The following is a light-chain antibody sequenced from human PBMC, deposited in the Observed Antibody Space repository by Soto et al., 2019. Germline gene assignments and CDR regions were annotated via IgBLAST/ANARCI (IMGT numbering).Light chain of an antibody. V-gene: IGKV3-20*01. CDR3: QQYATSPAWT. J-gene: IGKJ1*01. Sequence: EFVLTQSPVTLSLSPGERATLSCTASHFFSTNYLAWYQQRSGQAPRLLIYGTSTRATGIPDRFSGIGSGTDFAVTISILDAEAIAVYFCQQYATSPAWTFGYGTKVES. CDR2: GTS. CDR1: HFFSTNY.